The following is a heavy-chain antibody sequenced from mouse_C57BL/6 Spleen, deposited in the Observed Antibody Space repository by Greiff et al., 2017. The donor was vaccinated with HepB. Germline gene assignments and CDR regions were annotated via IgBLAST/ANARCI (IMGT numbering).Heavy chain of an antibody. J-gene: IGHJ4*01. V-gene: IGHV1-50*01. CDR2: IDPSDSYT. CDR3: ARLLRYYAMDY. Sequence: VKQSCKASGYTFTSYWMQWVKQRPGQGLEWIGEIDPSDSYTNYNQKFKGKATLTVDTSSSTAYMQLSSLTSEDSAVYYCARLLRYYAMDYWGQGTSVTVSS. CDR1: GYTFTSYW. D-gene: IGHD1-1*01.